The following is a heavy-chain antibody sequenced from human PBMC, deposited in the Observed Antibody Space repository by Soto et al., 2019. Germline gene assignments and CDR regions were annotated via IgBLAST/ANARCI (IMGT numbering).Heavy chain of an antibody. J-gene: IGHJ5*02. Sequence: SETLSLTCAVYGGSFSGYYWSWIRQPPGKGLEWIGEINHSGSTNYNPSLKSRVTISVDTSKNQFSLKLSSVTAADTAVYYCARGSLGYCSSTSCNWFDPWGQGTLVTVSS. CDR2: INHSGST. V-gene: IGHV4-34*01. CDR3: ARGSLGYCSSTSCNWFDP. CDR1: GGSFSGYY. D-gene: IGHD2-2*01.